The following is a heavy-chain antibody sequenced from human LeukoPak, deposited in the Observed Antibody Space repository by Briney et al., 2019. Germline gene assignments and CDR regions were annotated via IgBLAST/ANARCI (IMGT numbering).Heavy chain of an antibody. V-gene: IGHV3-21*01. CDR1: GFTFSSYS. J-gene: IGHJ4*02. Sequence: PGGSLRLSCAASGFTFSSYSMNWVRQAQGKGLEWVSSISSSSSSYIYYADSVKGRFTISSDNAKNSLYLQMNSLRAEDTAVYYCARWPSPYSSSSRDYWGQGTLVTVSS. D-gene: IGHD6-13*01. CDR3: ARWPSPYSSSSRDY. CDR2: ISSSSSSYI.